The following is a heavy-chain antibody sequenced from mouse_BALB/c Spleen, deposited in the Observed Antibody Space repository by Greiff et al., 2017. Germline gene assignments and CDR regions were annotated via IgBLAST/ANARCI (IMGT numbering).Heavy chain of an antibody. D-gene: IGHD1-1*01. CDR2: IYPGDGDT. Sequence: QVQLQQSGAELVRPGSSVKISCKASGYAFSSYWMNWVKQRPGQGLEWIGQIYPGDGDTNYNGKFKGKATLTADKSSSTAYMQLSSLTSEDSAVYFCARGSTVAPMDYWGQGTSVTVSS. CDR3: ARGSTVAPMDY. J-gene: IGHJ4*01. CDR1: GYAFSSYW. V-gene: IGHV1-80*01.